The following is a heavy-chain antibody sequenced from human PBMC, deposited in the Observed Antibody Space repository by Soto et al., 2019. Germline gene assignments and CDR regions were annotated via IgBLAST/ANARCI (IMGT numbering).Heavy chain of an antibody. CDR1: GFTFDDYA. CDR2: ISGDGGST. Sequence: GGSLRLSCAASGFTFDDYAMHWVRQAPGKGLEWVSLISGDGGSTYYADSVKGRFTISRDNSKNSLYLQMNSLRTEDTALYYCANLPPGIAGNGAFDIWGQGTMVTVSS. J-gene: IGHJ3*02. D-gene: IGHD1-20*01. CDR3: ANLPPGIAGNGAFDI. V-gene: IGHV3-43*02.